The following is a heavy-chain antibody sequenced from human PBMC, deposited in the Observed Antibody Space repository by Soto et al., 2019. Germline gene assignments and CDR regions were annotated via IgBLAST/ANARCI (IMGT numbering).Heavy chain of an antibody. Sequence: SQALSLTFAISGDSVSSNSAAWNWIRQSPSRGLEWLGRTYYRSKWYNDYAVSVKSRITINPDTSKNQFSLQLNSVTPEDTAVYYCARVKRGGVMVYPNWFVRWGPGTLVTVSS. D-gene: IGHD2-8*01. CDR3: ARVKRGGVMVYPNWFVR. CDR1: GDSVSSNSAA. V-gene: IGHV6-1*01. J-gene: IGHJ5*02. CDR2: TYYRSKWYN.